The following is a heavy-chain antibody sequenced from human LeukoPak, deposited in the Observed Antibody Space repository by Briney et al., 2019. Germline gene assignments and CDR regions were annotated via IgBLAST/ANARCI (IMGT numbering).Heavy chain of an antibody. CDR3: ASLAAAGTV. CDR1: GDSISSGDYY. D-gene: IGHD6-13*01. V-gene: IGHV4-30-4*01. J-gene: IGHJ4*02. CDR2: INHSGST. Sequence: PSQTLSLTCTVSGDSISSGDYYWSWIRQPPGKGLEWIGEINHSGSTNYNPSLKSRVTISVDTSKNQFSLKLSSVTAADTAVYYCASLAAAGTVWGQGTLVTVST.